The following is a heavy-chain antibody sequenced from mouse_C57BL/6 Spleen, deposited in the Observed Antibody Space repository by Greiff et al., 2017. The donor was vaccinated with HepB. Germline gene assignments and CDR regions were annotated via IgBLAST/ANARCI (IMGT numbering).Heavy chain of an antibody. D-gene: IGHD1-1*01. CDR2: IYPRDGST. J-gene: IGHJ4*01. CDR3: ARSRDYGSSYYAMDY. V-gene: IGHV1-78*01. Sequence: LKQSDAELVKPGASVKISCKVSGYTFTDHTIHWMKQRPEQGLEWIGYIYPRDGSTKYNEKFKGKTTSTADKSSSTAYMQLNSLTSDDSAVYSCARSRDYGSSYYAMDYWGQGTSVTVSS. CDR1: GYTFTDHT.